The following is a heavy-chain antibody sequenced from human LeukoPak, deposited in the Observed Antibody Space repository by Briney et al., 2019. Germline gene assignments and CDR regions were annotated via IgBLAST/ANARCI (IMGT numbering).Heavy chain of an antibody. D-gene: IGHD3-10*02. V-gene: IGHV3-48*03. Sequence: GGSLRLSCAAPGFTFSSYEMNWVRQAPGKGLEWVSYISSSGSTIYYADSVKGRFTISRDNAKNSLYLQMNSLRAEDTAVYYCAELGITMIGGVWGKGTTATISS. CDR1: GFTFSSYE. J-gene: IGHJ6*04. CDR2: ISSSGSTI. CDR3: AELGITMIGGV.